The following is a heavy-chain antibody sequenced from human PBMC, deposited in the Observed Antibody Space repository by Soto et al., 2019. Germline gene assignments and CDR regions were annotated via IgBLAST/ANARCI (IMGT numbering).Heavy chain of an antibody. CDR3: ASPYGSGSWDFDY. V-gene: IGHV1-69*13. Sequence: ASVKVSCKASGGTFSSYAISWVRQAPGQGLEWMGGIIPIFGTANYAQKFQGRVTITADESTSTAYMELSSLRSEDTAVYYCASPYGSGSWDFDYWGQGTLVTVSS. CDR1: GGTFSSYA. J-gene: IGHJ4*02. CDR2: IIPIFGTA. D-gene: IGHD3-10*01.